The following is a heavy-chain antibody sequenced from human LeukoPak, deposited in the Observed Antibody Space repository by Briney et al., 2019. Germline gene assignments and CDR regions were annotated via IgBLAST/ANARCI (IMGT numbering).Heavy chain of an antibody. CDR1: GGSFSGYY. V-gene: IGHV4-34*01. Sequence: PSETLSLTCAVYGGSFSGYYWSWIRQPPGKGLEWIGEINHSGSTNYNPSLKSRVTISVDTSKNQFSLKLSSVTAADTAVYYCARTTVVATAITKYDVLDIWGQGTMVTVSS. CDR3: ARTTVVATAITKYDVLDI. J-gene: IGHJ3*02. CDR2: INHSGST. D-gene: IGHD2-21*02.